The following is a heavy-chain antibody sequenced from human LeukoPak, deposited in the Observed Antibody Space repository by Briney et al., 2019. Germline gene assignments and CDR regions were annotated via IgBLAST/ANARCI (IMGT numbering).Heavy chain of an antibody. D-gene: IGHD2/OR15-2a*01. CDR2: ISSSSSTI. J-gene: IGHJ3*02. V-gene: IGHV3-48*04. CDR1: GFTFSNYN. Sequence: GGSLRLSCAASGFTFSNYNMNWVRQAPGKGLEWVSYISSSSSTIYYADSVKGRFTISRDNAKNSLYLQMNSLRAEDTAVYYCARDNTRGAFDIWGQGTMVTVSS. CDR3: ARDNTRGAFDI.